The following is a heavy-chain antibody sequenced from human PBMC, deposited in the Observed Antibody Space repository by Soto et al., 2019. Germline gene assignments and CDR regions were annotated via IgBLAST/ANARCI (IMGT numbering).Heavy chain of an antibody. J-gene: IGHJ6*02. Sequence: ASVKVSCKASGFTFTSYGISWVRQAPGQRLEWMGWISAYNGNTNYAQKLQGRVTMTTDTSTSTAYMELRSLRSDDTAVYYCARDPLAAAYYYYYGMDVWGQGTTVTVSS. CDR1: GFTFTSYG. D-gene: IGHD6-13*01. CDR2: ISAYNGNT. CDR3: ARDPLAAAYYYYYGMDV. V-gene: IGHV1-18*01.